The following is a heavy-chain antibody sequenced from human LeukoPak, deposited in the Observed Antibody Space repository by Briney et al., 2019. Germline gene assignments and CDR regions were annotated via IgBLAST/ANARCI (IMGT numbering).Heavy chain of an antibody. D-gene: IGHD3-3*01. CDR2: ISAYNGNT. J-gene: IGHJ6*03. V-gene: IGHV1-18*01. CDR1: GYTFTSYG. Sequence: ASVKVSCKASGYTFTSYGISWVRQAPGQGLEWMGWISAYNGNTNYAQKVQGRVTMTTDTSTSTAYMELRSLRSDDTAVYYCARWGPSYDFWSGYSLAYYYYYMDVWGKGTTVTVSS. CDR3: ARWGPSYDFWSGYSLAYYYYYMDV.